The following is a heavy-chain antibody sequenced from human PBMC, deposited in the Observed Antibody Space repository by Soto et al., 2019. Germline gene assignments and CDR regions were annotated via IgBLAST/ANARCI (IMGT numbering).Heavy chain of an antibody. CDR1: GGAISTYY. CDR2: IYYSGTA. Sequence: QVQLQESGPGLVKPSETLSLTCTVSGGAISTYYWSWIRQPPGEGLEWIGYIYYSGTASYNPAIKSRVTISLDTSKNQFSLRLSSVTAADTAVYYCARGGHCTDGVCSALDYWGQGTLVTVSS. J-gene: IGHJ4*02. D-gene: IGHD2-8*01. CDR3: ARGGHCTDGVCSALDY. V-gene: IGHV4-59*08.